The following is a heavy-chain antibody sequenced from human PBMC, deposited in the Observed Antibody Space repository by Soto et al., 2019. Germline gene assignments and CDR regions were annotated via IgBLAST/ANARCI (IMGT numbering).Heavy chain of an antibody. CDR2: IIPIFGTA. J-gene: IGHJ4*02. CDR1: GGTFSSYA. CDR3: ARDGAAYCCGDCYSGFDY. D-gene: IGHD2-21*02. V-gene: IGHV1-69*01. Sequence: QVQLVQSGAEVKKPGSSVKVSCKASGGTFSSYAISWVRQAPGQGLEWMGGIIPIFGTANYAQKFQGRVTITADESTSTAYMELSSLRSEDTAVYYCARDGAAYCCGDCYSGFDYWGQGTLVTVSS.